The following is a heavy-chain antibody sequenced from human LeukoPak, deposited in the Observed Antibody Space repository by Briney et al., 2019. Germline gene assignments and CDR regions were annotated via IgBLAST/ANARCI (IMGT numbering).Heavy chain of an antibody. Sequence: SETLSLTCTVSGGSISSYYWSWIRQPPGKGLEWIGYIYYSGSTNYNPSLRSRVTISVDTSKNQFSLKLSSVTAADTAVYYCARGTMVRGVPKAGWYYYGMDVWGQGTTVTVSS. D-gene: IGHD3-10*01. CDR3: ARGTMVRGVPKAGWYYYGMDV. CDR2: IYYSGST. CDR1: GGSISSYY. J-gene: IGHJ6*02. V-gene: IGHV4-59*01.